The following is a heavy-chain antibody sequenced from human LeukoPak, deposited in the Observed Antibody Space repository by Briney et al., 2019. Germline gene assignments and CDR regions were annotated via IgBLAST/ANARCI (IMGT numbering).Heavy chain of an antibody. J-gene: IGHJ4*02. CDR2: ISGSGSTI. CDR1: GFTFSTYE. V-gene: IGHV3-48*03. CDR3: VRSRWLQLGYFDC. D-gene: IGHD5-24*01. Sequence: GGSLRLSCAASGFTFSTYEMNWVRQAPGKGLEWVSYISGSGSTIYYADSVKGRFTISRDNANISLYLQMNSLRAEDTAVYYCVRSRWLQLGYFDCWGQGILVTVSS.